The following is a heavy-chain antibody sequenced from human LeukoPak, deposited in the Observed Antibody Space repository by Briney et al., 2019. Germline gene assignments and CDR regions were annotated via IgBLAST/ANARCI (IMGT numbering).Heavy chain of an antibody. CDR2: MHYSGSA. D-gene: IGHD2-8*01. CDR3: ARRVMSNCFDP. CDR1: GGSISSHY. Sequence: SETLSLICSVSGGSISSHYWSWIRQPPGKGLEWIGYMHYSGSANYNPSLKSRVTMSVDTSKNQFSLNLSSVTAADTAVYYCARRVMSNCFDPWGQGTLVTVSS. V-gene: IGHV4-59*08. J-gene: IGHJ5*02.